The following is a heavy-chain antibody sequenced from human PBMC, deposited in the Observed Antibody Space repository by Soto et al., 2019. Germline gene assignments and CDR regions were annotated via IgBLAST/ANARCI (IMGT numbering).Heavy chain of an antibody. D-gene: IGHD6-13*01. Sequence: QVQLQESGPGLVKPSQTLSLTCTVSGGSISSGGYYWSWIRQHPGKGLEWIGYIYYSGSTYYNPSRKSRVTISADTSKNQFSLKLSSVTAADTAVYYCARERWGGIAAAGTGVFDYWGQGTLVTVSS. CDR1: GGSISSGGYY. CDR3: ARERWGGIAAAGTGVFDY. J-gene: IGHJ4*02. V-gene: IGHV4-31*03. CDR2: IYYSGST.